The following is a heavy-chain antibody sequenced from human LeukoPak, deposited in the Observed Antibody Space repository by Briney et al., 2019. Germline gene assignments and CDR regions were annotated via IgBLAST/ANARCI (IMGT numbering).Heavy chain of an antibody. CDR3: ARDNYAGVNWFDP. CDR2: IIPILGIA. V-gene: IGHV1-69*04. CDR1: GGTFSSYA. J-gene: IGHJ5*02. Sequence: GASVKVSCKASGGTFSSYAISWVRQAPGQGLEWMGRIIPILGIANYAQKFQGRVTITADKSTSTAYMELSSLRSEDTAVYYCARDNYAGVNWFDPWGQRTLVTVSS. D-gene: IGHD1-7*01.